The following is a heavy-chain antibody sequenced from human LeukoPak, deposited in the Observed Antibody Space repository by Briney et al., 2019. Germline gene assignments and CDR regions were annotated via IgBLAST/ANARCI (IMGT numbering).Heavy chain of an antibody. CDR3: AKKMDT. Sequence: PGGSLRLSCTASGFTFSTYSMNWVRQAPGKGLEWVANIKQDGSVKYYVDSVKGRFTISRDNAKNSLYLQMNSLRAEDTAVYYCAKKMDTWGQGTLVTVSS. CDR2: IKQDGSVK. V-gene: IGHV3-7*01. J-gene: IGHJ4*02. CDR1: GFTFSTYS. D-gene: IGHD5-24*01.